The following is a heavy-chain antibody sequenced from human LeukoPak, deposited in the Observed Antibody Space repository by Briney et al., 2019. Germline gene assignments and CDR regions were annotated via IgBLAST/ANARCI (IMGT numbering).Heavy chain of an antibody. V-gene: IGHV3-23*01. CDR2: ISGSGGVT. Sequence: GGSLRLSCAASGFTFSSYGMSWVRQAPGKGLEWVSAISGSGGVTWYADSVKGRFSISRDTSKNTLFLQMNSLRADDTALYYCAKDRAYPNDVFDVWGQGTMVTVS. J-gene: IGHJ3*01. CDR1: GFTFSSYG. CDR3: AKDRAYPNDVFDV. D-gene: IGHD2-21*01.